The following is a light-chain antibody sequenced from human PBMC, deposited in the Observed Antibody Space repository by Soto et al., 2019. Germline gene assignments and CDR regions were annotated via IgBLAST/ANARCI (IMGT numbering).Light chain of an antibody. CDR1: SSDVGAYSY. V-gene: IGLV2-8*01. Sequence: QSALTQPPSASGSPGQSVTISCTGTSSDVGAYSYVSWYQQHPGKAPKLMIYEVSKRPSGVPDRFSGSKSGNTASLTVSGPQAEDEADYYGSSYAGSHNFVVFGGGTKLTVL. CDR3: SSYAGSHNFVV. CDR2: EVS. J-gene: IGLJ2*01.